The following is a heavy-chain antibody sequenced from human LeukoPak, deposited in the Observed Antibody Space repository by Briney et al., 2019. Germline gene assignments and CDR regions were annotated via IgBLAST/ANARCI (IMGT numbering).Heavy chain of an antibody. CDR2: INPSGGST. CDR1: GYTFTSYY. CDR3: AREGEWEQQRLDV. V-gene: IGHV1-46*01. J-gene: IGHJ6*04. D-gene: IGHD1-26*01. Sequence: ASVKVSCKASGYTFTSYYMHWVRQAPGQGLEWMGIINPSGGSTSYAQKFQGRVTMTRDMSTSTVYMELSSLRSEDTAVYYCAREGEWEQQRLDVWGKGTTVTVSS.